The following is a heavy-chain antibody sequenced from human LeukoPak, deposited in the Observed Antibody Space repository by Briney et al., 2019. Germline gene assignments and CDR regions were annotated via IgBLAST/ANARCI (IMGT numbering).Heavy chain of an antibody. J-gene: IGHJ4*02. CDR2: ISGSSSDI. V-gene: IGHV3-21*01. CDR3: ARRGYHDYSGFDY. Sequence: GGSLRLSCAGSEFTFRSYSMHWVRQAPGKGLEWVSSISGSSSDIYYADSVKGRFTISRDNSKNSLYLQMKSLRAEDTALYYCARRGYHDYSGFDYWGQGTLVTVSS. D-gene: IGHD1-26*01. CDR1: EFTFRSYS.